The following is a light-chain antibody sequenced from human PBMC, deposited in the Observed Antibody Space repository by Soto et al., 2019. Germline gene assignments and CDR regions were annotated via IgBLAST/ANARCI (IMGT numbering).Light chain of an antibody. Sequence: DIQMTQSPSSLSASVGDRVTITCRASQSISNYLNWYQQKPGKAPKVLIYAASTLESGVPSRFSATVSGTEFSLTITSLQPEDFATYYCQQLFDSPITFGQGTRLEIK. CDR3: QQLFDSPIT. CDR2: AAS. CDR1: QSISNY. J-gene: IGKJ5*01. V-gene: IGKV1-39*01.